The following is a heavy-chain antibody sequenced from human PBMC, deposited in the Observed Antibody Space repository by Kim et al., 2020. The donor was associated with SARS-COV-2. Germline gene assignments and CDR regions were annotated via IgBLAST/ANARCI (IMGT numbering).Heavy chain of an antibody. J-gene: IGHJ2*01. Sequence: GGSLRLSCAASGFTFSSYSMNWVRQAPGKGLEWVSSISSSSSYIYYADSVKGRFTISRDNAKNSLYLQMNSLRAEDTAVYYCARDTGLGLAVISPRWYFDLCGRGTLVTVSS. CDR1: GFTFSSYS. CDR3: ARDTGLGLAVISPRWYFDL. V-gene: IGHV3-21*04. D-gene: IGHD6-19*01. CDR2: ISSSSSYI.